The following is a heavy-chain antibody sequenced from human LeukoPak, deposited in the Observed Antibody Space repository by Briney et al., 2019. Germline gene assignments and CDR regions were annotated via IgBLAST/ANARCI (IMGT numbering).Heavy chain of an antibody. D-gene: IGHD3-10*01. Sequence: GGSLRLSCAASGFTFSNYAMSWVRQAPGKGLEWVSGISASGGSTHYADSVKGRLTISRDNSKNTLYLQMNSLRAEDAAIYYCAKRGLPGSRNYYFDYWGQGTLVTVSS. CDR3: AKRGLPGSRNYYFDY. J-gene: IGHJ4*02. CDR1: GFTFSNYA. V-gene: IGHV3-23*01. CDR2: ISASGGST.